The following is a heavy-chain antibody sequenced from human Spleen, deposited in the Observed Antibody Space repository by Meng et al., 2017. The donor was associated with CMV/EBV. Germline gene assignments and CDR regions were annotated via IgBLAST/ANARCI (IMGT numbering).Heavy chain of an antibody. CDR3: ARARASTDYSYSYYYGMDV. D-gene: IGHD4-11*01. CDR2: IIPIFGTT. V-gene: IGHV1-69*05. Sequence: SVKVSCKASGGTFNSYTITWVRQAPGQGLEWMGGIIPIFGTTNYAQKFQGRVTITTDESTSTAYMDLSSLRSEDTAVYYCARARASTDYSYSYYYGMDVWGQGTTVTVSS. CDR1: GGTFNSYT. J-gene: IGHJ6*02.